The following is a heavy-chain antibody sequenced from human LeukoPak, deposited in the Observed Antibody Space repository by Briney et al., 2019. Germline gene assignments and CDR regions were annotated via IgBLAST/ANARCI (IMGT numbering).Heavy chain of an antibody. CDR3: ARRAGAYSHPYDY. V-gene: IGHV3-53*01. CDR1: GFTVSRNS. D-gene: IGHD4/OR15-4a*01. CDR2: IYSDNT. J-gene: IGHJ4*02. Sequence: GGSLRLSCTVSGFTVSRNSMSWVRQAPGKGLEWVSFIYSDNTHYSDSVKGRFTISRDNSKNTLYLQMNSLRAEDTAVYYCARRAGAYSHPYDYWGQGTLVTVSS.